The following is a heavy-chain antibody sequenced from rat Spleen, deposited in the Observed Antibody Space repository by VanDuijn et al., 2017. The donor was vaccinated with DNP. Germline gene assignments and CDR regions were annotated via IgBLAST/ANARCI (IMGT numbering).Heavy chain of an antibody. Sequence: EVQLVESGGGLVQPGRSLKLSCAASGFTFSSYWMYWIRQAPGKGLEWVASINTDGGSTYYPDSVKGRFTISRDNAENTVYLQMNSLRSEDTATYFCAKADGGPGGQGVMVTVSS. CDR2: INTDGGST. J-gene: IGHJ2*01. D-gene: IGHD1-11*01. CDR1: GFTFSSYW. CDR3: AKADGGP. V-gene: IGHV5-58*01.